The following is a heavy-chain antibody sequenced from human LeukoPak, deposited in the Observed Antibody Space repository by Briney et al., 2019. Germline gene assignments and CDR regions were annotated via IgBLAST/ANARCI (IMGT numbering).Heavy chain of an antibody. CDR3: ARGEYYDILADINDY. Sequence: GGSLRLSCAASGFTFSSYWMSWVRQAPGKGLEWVSSISSSSSYIYYADSVKGRFTISRDNAKNSLYLQMNSLRAEDTAVYYCARGEYYDILADINDYWGQGTLVTVSS. J-gene: IGHJ4*02. V-gene: IGHV3-21*01. CDR2: ISSSSSYI. CDR1: GFTFSSYW. D-gene: IGHD3-9*01.